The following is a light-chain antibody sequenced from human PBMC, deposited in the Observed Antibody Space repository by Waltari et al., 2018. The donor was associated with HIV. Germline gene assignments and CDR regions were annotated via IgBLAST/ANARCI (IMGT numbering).Light chain of an antibody. CDR3: QQYCCSPLT. J-gene: IGKJ4*01. CDR1: QSVSNHY. CDR2: SAS. V-gene: IGKV3-20*01. Sequence: EIVLTQSPATLSLSQGERATLACRASQSVSNHYLAWYQQKPGQAPRLLINSASSRATGIPDRFSGSGSGTDFTLTISRLEPEDFAVYYCQQYCCSPLTFGGGTKVEIK.